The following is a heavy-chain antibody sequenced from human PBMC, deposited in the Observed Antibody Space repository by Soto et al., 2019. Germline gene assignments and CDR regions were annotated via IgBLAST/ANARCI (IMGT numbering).Heavy chain of an antibody. CDR3: ARGDDWNGNYFDY. CDR1: GITFSGYS. J-gene: IGHJ4*02. D-gene: IGHD1-1*01. V-gene: IGHV3-21*01. Sequence: EVQLVESGGGLVKPGGSLRLSCGASGITFSGYSMNWVRQAPGRGLEWVSSISSSSSYMYYADSVKGRFTISRDNAKNSLYLQMNSLRAEDTAVYYYARGDDWNGNYFDYWGQGTLVTVSS. CDR2: ISSSSSYM.